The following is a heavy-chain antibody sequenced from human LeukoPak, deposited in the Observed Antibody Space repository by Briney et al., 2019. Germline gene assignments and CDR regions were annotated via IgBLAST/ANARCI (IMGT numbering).Heavy chain of an antibody. V-gene: IGHV1-2*02. CDR3: ARGGAGYCSSTSCFLSDY. D-gene: IGHD2-2*01. J-gene: IGHJ4*02. CDR2: INPNSGGT. CDR1: GYTFTGYY. Sequence: ASVKVSCKASGYTFTGYYMHWVRQAPGQGLEWMGWINPNSGGTNYAQKFQGRVTMTRDTSISTAYMELSRLRSDDTAVYYCARGGAGYCSSTSCFLSDYWGQGTLVTVSS.